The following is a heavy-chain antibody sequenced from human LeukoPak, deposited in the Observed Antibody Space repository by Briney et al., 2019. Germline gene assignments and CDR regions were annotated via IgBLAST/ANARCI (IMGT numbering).Heavy chain of an antibody. D-gene: IGHD6-13*01. CDR2: SGSGGST. CDR1: GFTFSTYA. Sequence: GGSLRLSCAASGFTFSTYAMSWVRQAPGKGLEWVSASGSGGSTYYADSVKGRFTISRDNSKNTLYLQMNSLRAEDTAVYYCAKTRGYSSSWYDYWGQGIMVTVSS. V-gene: IGHV3-23*01. CDR3: AKTRGYSSSWYDY. J-gene: IGHJ4*02.